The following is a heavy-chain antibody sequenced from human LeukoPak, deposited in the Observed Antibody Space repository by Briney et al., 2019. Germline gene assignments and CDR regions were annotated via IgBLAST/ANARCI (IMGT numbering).Heavy chain of an antibody. CDR2: ISSSGSTI. CDR3: ARDLGIVGAPFDY. V-gene: IGHV3-11*04. CDR1: GFTFSDYY. J-gene: IGHJ4*02. D-gene: IGHD1-26*01. Sequence: PGGSLRLSCAASGFTFSDYYMSWIRQAPGKGLEWVSYISSSGSTIHYADSVKGRFTTSTDNDKTSMYLHMTSLRHEDTAVYYCARDLGIVGAPFDYWGQGTLVTVSS.